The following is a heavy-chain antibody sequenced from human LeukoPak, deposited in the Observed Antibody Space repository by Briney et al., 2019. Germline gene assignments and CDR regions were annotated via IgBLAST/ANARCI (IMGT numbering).Heavy chain of an antibody. CDR1: GFTFSSYG. V-gene: IGHV3-30*03. CDR3: ARTYFHSSGGGLFDS. J-gene: IGHJ4*02. CDR2: ISYDGTNK. Sequence: PGRSLRLSCAASGFTFSSYGMHWVRQAPGKGLEWAASISYDGTNKYYVDSVRGRFTVSRDTSKNTLFLQMNSLRTEDTAVYYCARTYFHSSGGGLFDSWGQGTLVTVSS. D-gene: IGHD3-22*01.